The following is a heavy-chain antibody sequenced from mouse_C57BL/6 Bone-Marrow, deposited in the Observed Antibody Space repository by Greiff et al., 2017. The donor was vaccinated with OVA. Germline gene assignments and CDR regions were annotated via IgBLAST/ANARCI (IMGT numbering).Heavy chain of an antibody. V-gene: IGHV5-4*03. CDR3: ARAARLPFDY. J-gene: IGHJ2*01. CDR1: GFTFSSYA. D-gene: IGHD5-5*01. Sequence: DVMLVESGGGLVKPGGSLKLSCAASGFTFSSYAMSWVRQTPEKRLEWVATISDGGSYTYYPDNVKGRFTISRDNAKNNLYLQMSHLKSEDTAMYYCARAARLPFDYWGQGTTLTVSS. CDR2: ISDGGSYT.